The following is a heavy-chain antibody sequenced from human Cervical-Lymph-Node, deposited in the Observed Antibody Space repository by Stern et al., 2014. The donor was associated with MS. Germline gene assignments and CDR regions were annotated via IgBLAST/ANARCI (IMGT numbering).Heavy chain of an antibody. CDR1: GFTFSSYG. CDR2: ISYDGSNK. V-gene: IGHV3-30*18. D-gene: IGHD6-13*01. J-gene: IGHJ6*02. Sequence: VQLLESGGGVVQPGRSLRLSCAASGFTFSSYGMHWVRQAPGKGLEWVAVISYDGSNKYYADSVKGRFTISRDNSKNTLYLQMNSLRAEDTAVYYCAKEIAAAAYYGMDVWGQGTTVTVSS. CDR3: AKEIAAAAYYGMDV.